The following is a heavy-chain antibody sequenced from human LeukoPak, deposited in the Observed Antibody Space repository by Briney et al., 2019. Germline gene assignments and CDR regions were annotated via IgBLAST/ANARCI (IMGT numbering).Heavy chain of an antibody. CDR2: INPSGGST. J-gene: IGHJ6*02. V-gene: IGHV1-46*01. CDR3: ARAGDGYNNVGMDV. D-gene: IGHD5-24*01. CDR1: GYSFTSFD. Sequence: ASVKVSCKASGYSFTSFDINWVRQAPGQGLEWMGIINPSGGSTSYAQKFQGRVTMTRDTSTSTVYMELSSLRSEDTAVYYCARAGDGYNNVGMDVWGQGTTVTVSS.